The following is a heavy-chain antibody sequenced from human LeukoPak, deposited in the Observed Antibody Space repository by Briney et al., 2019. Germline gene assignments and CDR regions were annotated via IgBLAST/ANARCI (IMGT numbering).Heavy chain of an antibody. CDR3: ARHYYDSSGYYFESPTTPIFDY. CDR2: IYYSGST. J-gene: IGHJ4*02. V-gene: IGHV4-59*08. Sequence: PSETLSLTCTVSGGSISSYYWSWIRQPPGKGLEWIGYIYYSGSTNYNPSLKSRVTISVDTSKNQFSLKLSSVTAADTAVYYCARHYYDSSGYYFESPTTPIFDYWGQGTLVTVSS. CDR1: GGSISSYY. D-gene: IGHD3-22*01.